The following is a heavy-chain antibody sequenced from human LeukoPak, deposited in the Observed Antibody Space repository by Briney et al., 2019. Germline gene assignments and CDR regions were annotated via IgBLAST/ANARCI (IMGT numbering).Heavy chain of an antibody. D-gene: IGHD3-22*01. Sequence: PGGSLRLSCAASGFTFSSYSMNWVRQAPGKGLEWVSSISSSSSYIYYADSVKGRFTISRDNAKNSLYLQMNSLRAEDTAVYYCARDTLNYYDSSGYSGMDYWGQGTLVTISS. V-gene: IGHV3-21*04. J-gene: IGHJ4*02. CDR3: ARDTLNYYDSSGYSGMDY. CDR1: GFTFSSYS. CDR2: ISSSSSYI.